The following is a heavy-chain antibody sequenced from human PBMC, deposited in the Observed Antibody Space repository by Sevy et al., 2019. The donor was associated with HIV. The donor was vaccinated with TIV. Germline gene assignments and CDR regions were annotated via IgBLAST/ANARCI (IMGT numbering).Heavy chain of an antibody. CDR2: ISSSSSTI. V-gene: IGHV3-48*02. CDR3: ARGAYYYDSSGYYLPQSYYYGMDV. CDR1: GFTFNSYS. D-gene: IGHD3-22*01. J-gene: IGHJ6*02. Sequence: GGSLRLSCAASGFTFNSYSMNWVRQAPGKGLEWVSYISSSSSTIYYADSVKGRFTISRDNAKNSLYLQMNSLRDEDTAVYYCARGAYYYDSSGYYLPQSYYYGMDVWGQGTTVTVSS.